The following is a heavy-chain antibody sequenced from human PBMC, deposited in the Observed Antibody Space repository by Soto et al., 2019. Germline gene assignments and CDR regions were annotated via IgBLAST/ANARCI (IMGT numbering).Heavy chain of an antibody. CDR3: ARLVYDTRLNYMYFDF. V-gene: IGHV4-4*02. CDR1: VVSISSGNW. J-gene: IGHJ4*02. Sequence: PSETLGITCALSVVSISSGNWWTWLRQTPQRGLEYIGEIFHDGTANYYPSFERRVAISVDTSKNQFSLKLTSVTAADTAIYFCARLVYDTRLNYMYFDFWGQGAMGTVSS. CDR2: IFHDGTA. D-gene: IGHD2-8*01.